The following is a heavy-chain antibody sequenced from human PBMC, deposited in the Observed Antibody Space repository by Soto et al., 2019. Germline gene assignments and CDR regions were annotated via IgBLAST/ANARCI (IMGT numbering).Heavy chain of an antibody. V-gene: IGHV4-31*03. CDR2: IYHSGST. Sequence: SETLSLTFTVSGGSISSDGYYWSWIRQHPGKGLEWIGYIYHSGSTYYNPSLKSRLTISVDTSENHFSLKLSSVTAADTAVYYCATYNWNDRRLDPWGRGTLVTVSS. CDR3: ATYNWNDRRLDP. J-gene: IGHJ5*02. CDR1: GGSISSDGYY. D-gene: IGHD1-20*01.